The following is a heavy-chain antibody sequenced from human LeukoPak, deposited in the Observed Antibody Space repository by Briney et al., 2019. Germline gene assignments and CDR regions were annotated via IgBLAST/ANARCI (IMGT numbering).Heavy chain of an antibody. CDR2: MNPNSGNT. D-gene: IGHD6-19*01. CDR1: GYTFTSYD. CDR3: ARGSQQWLVHSHDY. V-gene: IGHV1-8*01. Sequence: GASVKVSCKASGYTFTSYDINWVRQATGQGLEWMGWMNPNSGNTGYAQKFQGRVTMTRNTSISTAYMELSSLRSEDTAVYYCARGSQQWLVHSHDYWGQGTLVTVSS. J-gene: IGHJ4*02.